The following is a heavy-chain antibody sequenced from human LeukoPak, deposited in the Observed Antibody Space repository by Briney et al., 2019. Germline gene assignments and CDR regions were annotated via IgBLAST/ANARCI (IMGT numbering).Heavy chain of an antibody. CDR2: IYPGDSDT. V-gene: IGHV5-51*01. D-gene: IGHD2-21*02. CDR1: GYSFTSYW. CDR3: ARQGCGSDCSYAFDI. J-gene: IGHJ3*02. Sequence: GESLKISCKGSGYSFTSYWIGWVRQMPGKGLEWMGIIYPGDSDTRYSPSFQGQVTISADKSISTAYLQWSSLKASDTAMYYCARQGCGSDCSYAFDIWGQGTMVTVSS.